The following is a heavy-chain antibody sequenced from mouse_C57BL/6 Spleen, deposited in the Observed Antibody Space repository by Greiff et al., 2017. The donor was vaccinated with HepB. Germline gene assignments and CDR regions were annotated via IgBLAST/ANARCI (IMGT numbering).Heavy chain of an antibody. CDR3: ARRGLVTYYAMDY. CDR1: GYTFTSYW. CDR2: IDPSDSET. Sequence: QVQLQQPGAELVRPGSSVKLSCKASGYTFTSYWMHWVKQRPIQGLEWIGNIDPSDSETHYNQKFKDKATLTVDKSSSTDYMQLSSLTSEDSTVYYCARRGLVTYYAMDYWGQGTSVTVSS. D-gene: IGHD2-1*01. V-gene: IGHV1-52*01. J-gene: IGHJ4*01.